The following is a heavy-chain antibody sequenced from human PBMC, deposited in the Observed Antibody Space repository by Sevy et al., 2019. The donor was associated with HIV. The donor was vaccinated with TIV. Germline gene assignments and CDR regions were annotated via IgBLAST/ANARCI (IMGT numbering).Heavy chain of an antibody. V-gene: IGHV3-30*02. CDR1: GVTFSYYG. D-gene: IGHD6-13*01. J-gene: IGHJ4*02. CDR3: AKNTAAAGIGGFDY. Sequence: GGSLRLSCAASGVTFSYYGMHWVRQAPGKGLEWVAFIGYDGDTKYFEDSVKGRFTISRDTSKNTLYLQMNSLRTEDTAFYYCAKNTAAAGIGGFDYWGQGTLVIVSS. CDR2: IGYDGDTK.